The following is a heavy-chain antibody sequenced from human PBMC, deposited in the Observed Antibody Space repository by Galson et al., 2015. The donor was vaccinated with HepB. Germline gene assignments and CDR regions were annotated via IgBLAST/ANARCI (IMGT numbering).Heavy chain of an antibody. CDR3: TTPYPLNYYDSSGYYH. CDR1: GFTFSSYA. J-gene: IGHJ5*02. CDR2: ISGSGGST. V-gene: IGHV3-23*01. D-gene: IGHD3-22*01. Sequence: SLRLSCAASGFTFSSYAMSWVRQAPGKGLEWVSAISGSGGSTYYADSVKGRFTISRDNSKNTLYLQMNSLRAEDTAVYYCTTPYPLNYYDSSGYYHWGQGTLVTVSS.